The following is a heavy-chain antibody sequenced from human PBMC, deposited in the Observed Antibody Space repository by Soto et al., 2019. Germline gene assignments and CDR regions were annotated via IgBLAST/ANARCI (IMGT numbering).Heavy chain of an antibody. V-gene: IGHV1-69*13. Sequence: SVKVSCKASGGTFSSYAISWVRQAPGQGLEWMGGIIPIFGTANYAQKFQGRVTITADESTSTAYMELSSLRSEDTAVYYCARDDVVVVAATYYGMDVWGQGTTVTVSS. D-gene: IGHD2-15*01. J-gene: IGHJ6*02. CDR1: GGTFSSYA. CDR3: ARDDVVVVAATYYGMDV. CDR2: IIPIFGTA.